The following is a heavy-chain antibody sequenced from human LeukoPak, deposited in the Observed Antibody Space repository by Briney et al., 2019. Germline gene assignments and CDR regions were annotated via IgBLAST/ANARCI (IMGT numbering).Heavy chain of an antibody. CDR3: ARDGYSSSWYPSWFDP. CDR1: GYTFTSYG. D-gene: IGHD6-13*01. CDR2: ISAYNGNT. V-gene: IGHV1-18*01. J-gene: IGHJ5*02. Sequence: ASVKVSCKASGYTFTSYGISWVRQAPGQGLEWMGWISAYNGNTNYAQKLQGRVTMTTDTSTSTAYMELRSLRSDDTAVYYCARDGYSSSWYPSWFDPWGQGTLVTASS.